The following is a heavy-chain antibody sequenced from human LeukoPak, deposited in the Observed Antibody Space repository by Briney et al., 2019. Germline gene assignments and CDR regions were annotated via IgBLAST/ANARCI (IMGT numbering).Heavy chain of an antibody. D-gene: IGHD1-20*01. CDR1: GATFSTYG. J-gene: IGHJ5*02. Sequence: SVKVSCKASGATFSTYGLSWVRQAPGQGLERMGRISPFFDIANYAQKFQGRVTITADKSTSTVYMELSSLRSEDTAIYYCAREFKQSNWNDGHWFDPWGQGTLVTVSS. CDR3: AREFKQSNWNDGHWFDP. CDR2: ISPFFDIA. V-gene: IGHV1-69*04.